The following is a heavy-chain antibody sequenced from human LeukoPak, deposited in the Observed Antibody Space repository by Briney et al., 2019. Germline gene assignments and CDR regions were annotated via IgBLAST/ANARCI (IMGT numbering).Heavy chain of an antibody. CDR1: GGSIRSYY. V-gene: IGHV4-59*01. Sequence: SETPSLTCTVSGGSIRSYYWSWIRQPPGKGLEWIGYMYYSGNTNYNPSLKNRVTISVDTSKNQFSLKLSSVTAADTAVYYCASTYSSSSSLFHYWGQGTLVTVSS. D-gene: IGHD6-6*01. J-gene: IGHJ4*02. CDR3: ASTYSSSSSLFHY. CDR2: MYYSGNT.